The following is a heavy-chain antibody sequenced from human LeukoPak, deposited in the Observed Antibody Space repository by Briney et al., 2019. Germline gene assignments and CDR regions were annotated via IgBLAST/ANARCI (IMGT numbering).Heavy chain of an antibody. J-gene: IGHJ4*02. CDR1: GYSISSGYY. CDR3: VSGYYSNFDY. Sequence: SETLSLTCTVSGYSISSGYYWGWIRQPPGKGLEWIGSIYSSGSTYYNPSLKSRVTISVDTSKNQFSLKLSSVTAADTAVYYCVSGYYSNFDYWGQGTLVTVSS. CDR2: IYSSGST. V-gene: IGHV4-38-2*02. D-gene: IGHD3-22*01.